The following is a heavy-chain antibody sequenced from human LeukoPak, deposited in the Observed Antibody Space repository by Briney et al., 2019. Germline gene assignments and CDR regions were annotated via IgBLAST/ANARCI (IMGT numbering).Heavy chain of an antibody. Sequence: GASLRLSCAASGFTFSSYAVSWVRQAPGKGLEWVSAISGSGGSTYYADSVKGRFTISRDNSKNTLYLQMNSLRAEDTAVYYCAKDLSITRDYFDYWGQGTLVTVSS. J-gene: IGHJ4*02. D-gene: IGHD2-2*01. V-gene: IGHV3-23*01. CDR2: ISGSGGST. CDR3: AKDLSITRDYFDY. CDR1: GFTFSSYA.